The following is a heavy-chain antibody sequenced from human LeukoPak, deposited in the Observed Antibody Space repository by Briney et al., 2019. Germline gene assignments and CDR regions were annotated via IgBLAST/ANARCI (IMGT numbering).Heavy chain of an antibody. CDR2: IYYSGST. Sequence: SETLSLTCTVSGGSISSSSYYWSWIRQPPGKGLEWIGYIYYSGSTNYNPSLKSRVTISVDTSKNQFSLKLSSVTAADTAVYYCARHIAVAGTGYYYYGMDVWGQGTTVTVSS. CDR1: GGSISSSSYY. V-gene: IGHV4-61*05. CDR3: ARHIAVAGTGYYYYGMDV. J-gene: IGHJ6*02. D-gene: IGHD6-19*01.